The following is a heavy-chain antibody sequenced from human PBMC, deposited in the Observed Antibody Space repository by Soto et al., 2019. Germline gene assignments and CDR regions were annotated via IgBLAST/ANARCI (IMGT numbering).Heavy chain of an antibody. CDR1: GFTFTSYT. D-gene: IGHD6-13*01. J-gene: IGHJ4*02. V-gene: IGHV3-21*06. CDR3: ARARVYATGPLDF. CDR2: ISSSSDYI. Sequence: PGGSLRLSCAASGFTFTSYTMNWVRQAPGKGLEWVSSISSSSDYIYYADSMKGRVTISRGNAKNSLFLDMNSLTGEDTAVYYCARARVYATGPLDFWGQGTLVTVSS.